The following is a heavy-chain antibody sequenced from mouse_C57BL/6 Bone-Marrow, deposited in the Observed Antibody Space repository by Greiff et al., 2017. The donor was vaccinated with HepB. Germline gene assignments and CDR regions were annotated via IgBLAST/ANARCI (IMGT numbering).Heavy chain of an antibody. V-gene: IGHV1-50*01. Sequence: QVHVKQPGAELVKPGASVKLSCKASGYTFTSYWMQWVKQRPGQGLEWIGEIDPSDSYTNYNQKFKGKATLTVDTSSSTAYMQLSSLTSEDSAVYYCARSGLGGFAYWGQGTLVTVSA. CDR2: IDPSDSYT. D-gene: IGHD3-3*01. CDR1: GYTFTSYW. J-gene: IGHJ3*01. CDR3: ARSGLGGFAY.